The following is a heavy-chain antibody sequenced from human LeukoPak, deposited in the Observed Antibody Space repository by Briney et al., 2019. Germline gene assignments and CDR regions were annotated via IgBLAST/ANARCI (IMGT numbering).Heavy chain of an antibody. J-gene: IGHJ4*02. CDR1: GGSISSSSYH. D-gene: IGHD3-22*01. V-gene: IGHV4-39*07. Sequence: SETLSLTCTVSGGSISSSSYHWGWIRQPPGKKLEWIGSIYFGGSTYYNPSLKSRVTISVDTSKNQFSLKLSSVTAADTAVYYCARDAGNYDSSSFDYWGQGTLVTVSS. CDR2: IYFGGST. CDR3: ARDAGNYDSSSFDY.